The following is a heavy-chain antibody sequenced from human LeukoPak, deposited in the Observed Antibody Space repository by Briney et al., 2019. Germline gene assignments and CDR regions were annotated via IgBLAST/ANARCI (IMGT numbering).Heavy chain of an antibody. CDR2: ISAYNGNT. CDR1: GYTFTSYG. D-gene: IGHD3-22*01. Sequence: ASVTVSCKASGYTFTSYGISWVRQAPGQGLEWMGWISAYNGNTNYAQKLQGRVTMTTDTSTSTAYMELRSLRSDDTAVYYCARDSRNSYDSSGYYYAFDIWGQGTMATVSS. V-gene: IGHV1-18*01. CDR3: ARDSRNSYDSSGYYYAFDI. J-gene: IGHJ3*02.